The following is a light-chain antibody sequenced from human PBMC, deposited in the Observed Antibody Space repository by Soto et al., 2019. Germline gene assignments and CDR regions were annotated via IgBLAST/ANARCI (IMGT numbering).Light chain of an antibody. CDR1: SSDVGGYNR. CDR3: TSYATGSAYV. Sequence: QSALTQPPSVSGSPGQSVTISCTGTSSDVGGYNRVSWYQQPPGKAPKLLIYDVSNRPSGCSTRFSGSKSGNTASLTISGLQAEDEADYYCTSYATGSAYVFGPGTKVTVL. CDR2: DVS. J-gene: IGLJ1*01. V-gene: IGLV2-18*02.